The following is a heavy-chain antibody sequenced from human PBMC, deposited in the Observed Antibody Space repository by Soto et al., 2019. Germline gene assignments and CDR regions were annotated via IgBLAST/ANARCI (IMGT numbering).Heavy chain of an antibody. CDR3: ARDRSYYDFWSGYYLSGMDV. J-gene: IGHJ6*02. Sequence: EVQLVESGGGLVKPGGSLRLSCAASGFTFSSYSMNWVRQAPGKGLEWVSSISSSSSYIYYADSVKGRFTISRDNAKNSLYLQMNSLRAEDTAVYYCARDRSYYDFWSGYYLSGMDVWGQGTTVTVSS. D-gene: IGHD3-3*01. V-gene: IGHV3-21*01. CDR1: GFTFSSYS. CDR2: ISSSSSYI.